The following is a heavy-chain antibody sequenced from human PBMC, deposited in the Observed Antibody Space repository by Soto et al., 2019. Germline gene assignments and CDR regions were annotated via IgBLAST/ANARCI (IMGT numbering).Heavy chain of an antibody. J-gene: IGHJ4*02. D-gene: IGHD3-22*01. CDR3: ARADYDDSSGLYYDG. V-gene: IGHV1-46*01. CDR2: INPSGGST. Sequence: ASVKVSCKASGYIFTSHYIHWVRQAPGQGLEWMGIINPSGGSTNYLQKFQGRITMTRDTSTSTVYMELSSLRSEDTAVYFCARADYDDSSGLYYDGWGQGSLVTVSS. CDR1: GYIFTSHY.